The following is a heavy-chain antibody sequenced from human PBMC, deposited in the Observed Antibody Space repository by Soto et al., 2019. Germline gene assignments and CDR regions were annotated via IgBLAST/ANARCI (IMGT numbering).Heavy chain of an antibody. D-gene: IGHD4-17*01. Sequence: QVQLVQSGAEVKKPGASVKVSCKASGYTFTSYYMHWVRQAPGQGLEWMGIINPSGGSTSYAQKFQGRVTMTRDTSTSTVYMELSSLRSEDTAVYYCARNPTSRHDYGEYYYDGMDVWGQGTTVTVSS. J-gene: IGHJ6*02. CDR3: ARNPTSRHDYGEYYYDGMDV. V-gene: IGHV1-46*01. CDR1: GYTFTSYY. CDR2: INPSGGST.